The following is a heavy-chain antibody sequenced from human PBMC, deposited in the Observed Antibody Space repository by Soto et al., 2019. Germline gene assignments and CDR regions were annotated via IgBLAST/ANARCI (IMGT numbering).Heavy chain of an antibody. V-gene: IGHV3-48*01. J-gene: IGHJ6*03. CDR3: ARDADSYGYGYYYYMDV. Sequence: EVQLVESGGGLVQPGGSLRLSCGASGFPFSSYSMNWVRQAPGKGLEWVSYISSSSSTIYYADSVKGRFTISRDNAKNSLFLQMNSLRAEDTAVYYCARDADSYGYGYYYYMDVWGKGTTVTVSS. CDR1: GFPFSSYS. D-gene: IGHD5-18*01. CDR2: ISSSSSTI.